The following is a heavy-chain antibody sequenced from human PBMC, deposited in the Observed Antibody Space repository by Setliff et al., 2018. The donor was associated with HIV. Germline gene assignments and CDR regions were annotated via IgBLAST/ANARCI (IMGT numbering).Heavy chain of an antibody. J-gene: IGHJ3*02. CDR3: ARGYGAFDI. CDR1: GYTFTTYG. D-gene: IGHD4-17*01. V-gene: IGHV1-18*01. Sequence: GASVKVSCMASGYTFTTYGISWVRQAPGHGLEWMGWISPYIGHTNYAQNFQDRVTMTTDTSTNTAYMELRSLRSDDTAVYYCARGYGAFDIWGQGTMVTVSS. CDR2: ISPYIGHT.